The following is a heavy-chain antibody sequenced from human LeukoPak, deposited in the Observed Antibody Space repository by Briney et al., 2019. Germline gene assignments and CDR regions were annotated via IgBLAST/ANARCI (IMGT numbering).Heavy chain of an antibody. J-gene: IGHJ5*02. D-gene: IGHD3-10*01. V-gene: IGHV1-69*04. CDR3: ARDYQEYYYGSGSPAFDP. CDR1: GGTFSSYT. Sequence: SVKVSCKASGGTFSSYTISWVRQAPGQGLEWVGRIIPILGIANYAQKFQGRVTITADKSTSTAYMELSSLRSEDTAVYYCARDYQEYYYGSGSPAFDPWGQGTLVTVSS. CDR2: IIPILGIA.